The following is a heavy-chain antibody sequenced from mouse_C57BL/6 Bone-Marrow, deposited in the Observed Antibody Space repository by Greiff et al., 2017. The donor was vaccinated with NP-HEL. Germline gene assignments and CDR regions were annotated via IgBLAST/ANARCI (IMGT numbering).Heavy chain of an antibody. CDR3: ARQKSYVGFAY. CDR1: GFTFSDYY. J-gene: IGHJ3*01. D-gene: IGHD1-1*01. Sequence: EVKVEESGGGLVQPGGSLKLSCAASGFTFSDYYMYWVRQTPEKRLEWVAYISNGGGSTYYPDTVKGRFTISRDNAKNTLYLQMSRLKSEDTAMYYCARQKSYVGFAYWGQGTLVTVSA. CDR2: ISNGGGST. V-gene: IGHV5-12*01.